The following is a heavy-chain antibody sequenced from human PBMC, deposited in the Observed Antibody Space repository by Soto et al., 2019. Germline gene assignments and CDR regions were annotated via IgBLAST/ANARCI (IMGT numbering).Heavy chain of an antibody. Sequence: ASVKVSCKASGYTFTGYYMHWVRQAPGQGLEWMGWINPNSGGTNYAQKFQGWVTMTRDTSISTAYMELSRLRSDDTAVYYCARSKASSGYYYYYYGMDVWGQGTKVTVSS. J-gene: IGHJ6*02. D-gene: IGHD3-22*01. CDR1: GYTFTGYY. CDR2: INPNSGGT. CDR3: ARSKASSGYYYYYYGMDV. V-gene: IGHV1-2*04.